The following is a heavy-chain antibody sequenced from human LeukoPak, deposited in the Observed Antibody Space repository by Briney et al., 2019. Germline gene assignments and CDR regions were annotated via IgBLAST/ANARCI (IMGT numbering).Heavy chain of an antibody. J-gene: IGHJ4*02. CDR2: IRYDGSNK. V-gene: IGHV3-30*02. CDR3: AKDRCSSTSRYGWHHLGY. Sequence: GGSLRLSCAASGVTFSIYGMYCVRQAPGKGLEWVAFIRYDGSNKYYADSVKGRFTISRDNSKNTLYLQMNSLRAEDTAVYYCAKDRCSSTSRYGWHHLGYWGQGTLVTVSS. D-gene: IGHD2-2*01. CDR1: GVTFSIYG.